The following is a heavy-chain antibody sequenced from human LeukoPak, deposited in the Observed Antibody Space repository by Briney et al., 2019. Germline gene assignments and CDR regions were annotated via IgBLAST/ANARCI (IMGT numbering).Heavy chain of an antibody. CDR1: GFTFSNYA. V-gene: IGHV3-23*01. J-gene: IGHJ4*02. D-gene: IGHD5-24*01. CDR2: NSETGGTI. Sequence: GGSLRLSCAPSGFTFSNYAMSWVRQAPGKGLEWVSANSETGGTIHYADSVRGRFIISRDNSKNTLYLQMNSLRAEDTAVYYCAREMTIITYSFDSWGQGTLVTVSS. CDR3: AREMTIITYSFDS.